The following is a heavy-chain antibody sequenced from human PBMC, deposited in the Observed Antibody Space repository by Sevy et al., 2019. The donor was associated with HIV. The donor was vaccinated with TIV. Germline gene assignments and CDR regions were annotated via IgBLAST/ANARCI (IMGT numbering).Heavy chain of an antibody. CDR2: ISWNRGSI. V-gene: IGHV3-9*01. CDR3: AKGYYGSGSYLFDY. D-gene: IGHD3-10*01. J-gene: IGHJ4*02. CDR1: GFTFDDYA. Sequence: GGSLRLSCAASGFTFDDYAMHWVRQAPGKGLEWVSGISWNRGSIGYADSVKGRFTISRDNAKNSLYLQMNSLRAEDTALYYGAKGYYGSGSYLFDYWGQGTLVTVSS.